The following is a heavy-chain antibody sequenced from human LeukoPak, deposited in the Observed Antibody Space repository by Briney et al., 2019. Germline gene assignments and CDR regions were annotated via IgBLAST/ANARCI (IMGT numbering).Heavy chain of an antibody. CDR2: MFDSVTS. V-gene: IGHV4-59*11. Sequence: ETSETLSLTCTVSGGSFSSHYWGWIRQSPGKGLEWIAYMFDSVTSKDNMSDSVTSKGNPSLKSRLTLSADTSKNQFSLRLSYVTAADTAVYYCATIKRGYPFGYFDFWGQGILVTVSS. D-gene: IGHD5-18*01. CDR1: GGSFSSHY. CDR3: ATIKRGYPFGYFDF. J-gene: IGHJ4*02.